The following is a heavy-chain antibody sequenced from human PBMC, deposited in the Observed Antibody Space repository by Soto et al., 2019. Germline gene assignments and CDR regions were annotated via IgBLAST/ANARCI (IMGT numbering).Heavy chain of an antibody. CDR3: ATRGLPPCSGGSCYDYYYYYYMDV. Sequence: ASVKVSCKVSGYTLTELSMHWVRQAPGKGLEWMGGFDPEDGETIYAQKFQGRVTMTEDTSTDTAYMELSSLRSEDTAVYYCATRGLPPCSGGSCYDYYYYYYMDVWGKGTTVTVSS. V-gene: IGHV1-24*01. D-gene: IGHD2-15*01. CDR2: FDPEDGET. CDR1: GYTLTELS. J-gene: IGHJ6*03.